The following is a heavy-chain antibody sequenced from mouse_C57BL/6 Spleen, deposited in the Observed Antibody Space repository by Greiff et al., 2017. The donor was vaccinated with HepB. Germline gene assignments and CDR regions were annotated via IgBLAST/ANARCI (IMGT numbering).Heavy chain of an antibody. CDR2: ISDGGSYT. V-gene: IGHV5-4*01. J-gene: IGHJ2*01. CDR3: ARDRGYYADY. Sequence: EVKVVESGGGLVKPGGSLKLSCAASGFTFSSYAMSWVRQTPEKRLEWVATISDGGSYTYYPDNVKGRFTISRDNAKNNLYLQMSHLKSEDTAMYYCARDRGYYADYWGQGTTLTVSS. CDR1: GFTFSSYA. D-gene: IGHD2-3*01.